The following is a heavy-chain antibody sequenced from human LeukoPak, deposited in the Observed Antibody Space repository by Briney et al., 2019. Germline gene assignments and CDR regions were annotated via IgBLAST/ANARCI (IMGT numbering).Heavy chain of an antibody. CDR3: ARRVDGYNFIDY. V-gene: IGHV5-51*01. CDR1: GYTFTTYW. D-gene: IGHD5-24*01. J-gene: IGHJ4*02. CDR2: IYPGDSDT. Sequence: GESLKISCQGSGYTFTTYWIGRVRQMPGKGLEWMGIIYPGDSDTRYSPSFQGQVTISADKSISTAYLQWSSLKASDTAMYYCARRVDGYNFIDYWGQGTLVTVSS.